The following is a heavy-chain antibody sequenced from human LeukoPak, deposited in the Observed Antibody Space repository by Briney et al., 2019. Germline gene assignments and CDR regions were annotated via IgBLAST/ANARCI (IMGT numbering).Heavy chain of an antibody. D-gene: IGHD1-26*01. CDR3: GKDSYVGVNWFDP. Sequence: GGSLRLSCAASGFSFSSNSMSWVRQAPGKGLEWVSAISGSGGRTFYADSVKGRSTISRDNSKNMVYLEMNSLRVEDTAVYYCGKDSYVGVNWFDPRGQGTLVTVSS. CDR2: ISGSGGRT. CDR1: GFSFSSNS. V-gene: IGHV3-23*01. J-gene: IGHJ5*02.